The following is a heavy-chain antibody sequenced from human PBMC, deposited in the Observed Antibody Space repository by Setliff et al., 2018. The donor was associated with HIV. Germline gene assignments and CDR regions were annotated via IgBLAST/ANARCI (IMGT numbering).Heavy chain of an antibody. CDR1: GYSISSGYY. J-gene: IGHJ4*02. V-gene: IGHV4-38-2*01. CDR2: LYHSGST. D-gene: IGHD5-18*01. CDR3: ARTLRAAAMGYFDY. Sequence: PSETLSLTCAVSGYSISSGYYWGWIRQPPGKGLEWIESLYHSGSTYYNPSLKSRVTISVDTSKNQFSLKLTSVTAADTAVYYCARTLRAAAMGYFDYWGQGTLVTVSS.